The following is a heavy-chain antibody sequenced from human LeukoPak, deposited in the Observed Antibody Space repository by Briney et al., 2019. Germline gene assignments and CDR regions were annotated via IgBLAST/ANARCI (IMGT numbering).Heavy chain of an antibody. V-gene: IGHV3-21*01. Sequence: GGSLRLSCAASGFTFSSYSMNWVRQAPGKGLEWVSSISSSSSYIYYADSVKGRFTISRDNAKNSLYLQMNSLRAEDTAVYYCARGGHIAAAGPYYYYYMDVWGKGTTVTVSS. CDR2: ISSSSSYI. D-gene: IGHD6-13*01. CDR3: ARGGHIAAAGPYYYYYMDV. J-gene: IGHJ6*03. CDR1: GFTFSSYS.